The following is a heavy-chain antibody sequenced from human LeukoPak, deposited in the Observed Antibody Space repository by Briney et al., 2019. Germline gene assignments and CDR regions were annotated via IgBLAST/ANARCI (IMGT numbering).Heavy chain of an antibody. J-gene: IGHJ4*02. CDR2: INKDGSEK. V-gene: IGHV3-7*01. CDR3: VRDFLSASALTGFFDS. CDR1: GFTFSSYW. Sequence: PGGSLRLSCAASGFTFSSYWMSWVRQAPGKGLEWVANINKDGSEKHFVDSVKGRFSISRDDTRNSLYLQMNSLRAEGTAVYYCVRDFLSASALTGFFDSWGQGTLVTVSS. D-gene: IGHD6-13*01.